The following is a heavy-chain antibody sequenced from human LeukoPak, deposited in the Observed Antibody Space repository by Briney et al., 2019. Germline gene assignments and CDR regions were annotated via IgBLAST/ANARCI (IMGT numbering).Heavy chain of an antibody. CDR2: ISSSGSTI. CDR3: PRVYSSSSGKGMDV. J-gene: IGHJ6*02. Sequence: GGSLRLSCAASGFTFSSFGLHWVRQAPGKGLEWVSYISSSGSTIYYADSVKGRFTISRDNAKNSLYLQMNSLRAEDTAVYFCPRVYSSSSGKGMDVWGQGTTVTVSS. D-gene: IGHD6-6*01. V-gene: IGHV3-48*03. CDR1: GFTFSSFG.